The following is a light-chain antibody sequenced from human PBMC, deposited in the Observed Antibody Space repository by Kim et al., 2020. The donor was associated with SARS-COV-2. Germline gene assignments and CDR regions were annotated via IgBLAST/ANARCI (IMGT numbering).Light chain of an antibody. CDR1: QSVSSN. CDR2: GAS. V-gene: IGKV3D-15*03. CDR3: QQYNNWPPLT. J-gene: IGKJ4*01. Sequence: EIVMTQSPATLSVSPGERATLSCRASQSVSSNLAWYQQKPGQAPRLLIYGASIRATGTPARFSGSGSGTEFTLTISILQSEDFAVYYCQQYNNWPPLTFGGGTKVDIK.